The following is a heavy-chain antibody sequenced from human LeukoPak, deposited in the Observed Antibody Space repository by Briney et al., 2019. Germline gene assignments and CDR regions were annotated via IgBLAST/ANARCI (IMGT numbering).Heavy chain of an antibody. V-gene: IGHV3-30-3*02. J-gene: IGHJ4*02. Sequence: PGRSLRLSCAASGFTFSSYAMHWVRQAPGKGLEWVAVISYDGSNKYYADSVKGQFTISRDNSKNTLYLQMNSLRAEDTAVYYCAKNPPIWSGYSYYFDYWGQGTLVTVSS. D-gene: IGHD3-3*01. CDR2: ISYDGSNK. CDR1: GFTFSSYA. CDR3: AKNPPIWSGYSYYFDY.